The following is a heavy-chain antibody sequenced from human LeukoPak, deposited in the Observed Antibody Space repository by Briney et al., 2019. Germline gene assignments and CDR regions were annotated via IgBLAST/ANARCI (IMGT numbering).Heavy chain of an antibody. CDR3: TREIRYFDWFQADY. J-gene: IGHJ4*02. CDR1: GFTFGDHS. CDR2: IRSKAYGGTA. D-gene: IGHD3-9*01. Sequence: PGRSLRLSCTASGFTFGDHSVSWFRQAPGKGLEWVGFIRSKAYGGTAEYAASVKGRFTISRDDSKSVAYLQMDSLKTEDTAVYYFTREIRYFDWFQADYWGQGTLVTVSS. V-gene: IGHV3-49*03.